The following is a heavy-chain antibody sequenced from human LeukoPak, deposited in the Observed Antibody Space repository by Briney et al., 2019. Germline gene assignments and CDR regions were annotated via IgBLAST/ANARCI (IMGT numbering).Heavy chain of an antibody. CDR3: ARGAAPGTGYFDC. V-gene: IGHV3-66*01. D-gene: IGHD6-13*01. J-gene: IGHJ4*02. Sequence: GGSLRLSCAASGFTVSSTYMNWVRQPPGKGLEWVSIIYTGGNTYYQDSVKGRFTISRDISQNTVYLQMNSLRAEDTAVYYCARGAAPGTGYFDCWGQGTLVTVSS. CDR1: GFTVSSTY. CDR2: IYTGGNT.